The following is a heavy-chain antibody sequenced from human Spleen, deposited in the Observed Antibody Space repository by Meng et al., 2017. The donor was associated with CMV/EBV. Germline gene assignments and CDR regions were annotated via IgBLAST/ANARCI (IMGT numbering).Heavy chain of an antibody. CDR2: ITSSGTYI. CDR3: ARDRMIANNWFDP. Sequence: ASGFTFSNFDMHWVRQAPGKGLEWVSSITSSGTYIYYADSVRGRLTISRDNAQNSLYLQMNSLRAEDTAVYYCARDRMIANNWFDPWGQGTLVTVSS. V-gene: IGHV3-21*01. J-gene: IGHJ5*02. D-gene: IGHD3-16*01. CDR1: GFTFSNFD.